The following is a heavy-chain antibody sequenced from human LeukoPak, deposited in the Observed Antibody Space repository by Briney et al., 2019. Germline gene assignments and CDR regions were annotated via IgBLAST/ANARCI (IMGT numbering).Heavy chain of an antibody. V-gene: IGHV1-69*13. CDR3: ALSIVVVPAAIVDLTWYFDL. J-gene: IGHJ2*01. D-gene: IGHD2-2*02. Sequence: SVKVSCKASGGTFNSHVISWLRQAPGQGLEWMGGIIPIFGTANYAQKFQGRVTITADESTSTAYMELSSLRSEDTAVYYCALSIVVVPAAIVDLTWYFDLWGRGTLVTVSS. CDR2: IIPIFGTA. CDR1: GGTFNSHV.